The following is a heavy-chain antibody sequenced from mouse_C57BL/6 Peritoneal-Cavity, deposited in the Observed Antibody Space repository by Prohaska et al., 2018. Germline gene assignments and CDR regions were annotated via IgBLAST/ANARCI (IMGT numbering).Heavy chain of an antibody. CDR1: GFTFSGFW. Sequence: EVQLLETGGGLVQPGGSRGLSCEGSGFTFSGFWMSWVRQTPCKTLEWIGDINSDGSAINYAPSIKDRFTIFRDNDKSTLYLQMSNVRSEDTATYFCMRYGNYWYFDVWGTGTTVTVSS. V-gene: IGHV11-2*01. D-gene: IGHD2-1*01. J-gene: IGHJ1*03. CDR3: MRYGNYWYFDV. CDR2: INSDGSAI.